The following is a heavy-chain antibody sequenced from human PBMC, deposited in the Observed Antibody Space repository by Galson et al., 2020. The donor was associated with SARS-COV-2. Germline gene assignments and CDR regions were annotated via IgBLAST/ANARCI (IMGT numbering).Heavy chain of an antibody. CDR1: GFTFSSYW. J-gene: IGHJ3*02. Sequence: HLGESLKISCAASGFTFSSYWMSWVRQAPGKGLEWVANIKQDGSEKYYVDSVNGRFTISRDNAKNSLYLQMNSLRAEDTAVYYCARDQPEEYGSSFGAVDIWGQGTMVTVSS. D-gene: IGHD6-6*01. V-gene: IGHV3-7*01. CDR3: ARDQPEEYGSSFGAVDI. CDR2: IKQDGSEK.